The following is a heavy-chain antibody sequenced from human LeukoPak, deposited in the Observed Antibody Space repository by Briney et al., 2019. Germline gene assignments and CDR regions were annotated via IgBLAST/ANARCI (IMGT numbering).Heavy chain of an antibody. Sequence: SETLSLTCAVYGGSFSGYYWSWIRQPPGKGLEWIGEINHSGSTNYNPSLKSRVTISVDTSKNQFSLKLSSVTAADTAVYYCASGYDSSGYYLEGFDYWGQGTLVTVSS. J-gene: IGHJ4*02. CDR1: GGSFSGYY. CDR3: ASGYDSSGYYLEGFDY. CDR2: INHSGST. V-gene: IGHV4-34*09. D-gene: IGHD3-22*01.